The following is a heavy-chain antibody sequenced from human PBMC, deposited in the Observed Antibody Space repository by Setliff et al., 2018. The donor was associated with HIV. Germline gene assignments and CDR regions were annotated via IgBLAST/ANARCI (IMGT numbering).Heavy chain of an antibody. J-gene: IGHJ4*01. Sequence: GESLKISCAASGFSFRTYNMNWVRQAPGKGLEWVSSISSDGRYIYYADSVKGRFTISRDDAKSSLYLQVYSLRAEDTAVYYCARDRASSGYYSQFDYWGQGEMVTVS. D-gene: IGHD3-22*01. CDR1: GFSFRTYN. V-gene: IGHV3-21*01. CDR2: ISSDGRYI. CDR3: ARDRASSGYYSQFDY.